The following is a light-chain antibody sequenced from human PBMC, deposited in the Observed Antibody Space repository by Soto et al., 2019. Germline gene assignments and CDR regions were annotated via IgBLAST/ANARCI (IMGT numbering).Light chain of an antibody. V-gene: IGLV1-40*01. CDR3: HSYDSSMSGYV. Sequence: QSVLTQPPSVSGAPGQRVTISCTGSSSNIGAGYDVHWYQQLPGTAPKLLIYGNSNRPSGVPDRFSGSKSGTSASLAITGLQADEEADYYYHSYDSSMSGYVFGTGTKVTVL. CDR1: SSNIGAGYD. CDR2: GNS. J-gene: IGLJ1*01.